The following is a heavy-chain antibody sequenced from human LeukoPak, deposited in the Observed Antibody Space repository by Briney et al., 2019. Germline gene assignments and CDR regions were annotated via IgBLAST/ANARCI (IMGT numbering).Heavy chain of an antibody. Sequence: GGSLRLSCTASGFTFYDYTIHWVRQAPGKGLEWVSLISWDGGSTYYADSVKGRFTISRDNSKNSLYLQINSLRTQHTALYYCAKDAYERGYCSGRSCYSWGMDVWGQATTVTVSS. CDR3: AKDAYERGYCSGRSCYSWGMDV. CDR1: GFTFYDYT. V-gene: IGHV3-43*01. J-gene: IGHJ6*02. CDR2: ISWDGGST. D-gene: IGHD2-15*01.